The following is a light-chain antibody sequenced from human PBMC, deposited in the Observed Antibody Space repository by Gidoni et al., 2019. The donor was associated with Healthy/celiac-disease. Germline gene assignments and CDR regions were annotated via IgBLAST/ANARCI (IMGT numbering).Light chain of an antibody. J-gene: IGLJ2*01. Sequence: QSALTQPRSVSGSPGPSVTISCTGTSSDVGGYNYVSWYQQHPGKAPKPMIYDVSKRPSGVPDRFSGSKSGNTASLTISGLQAEDEADYYCCSYAGSYTFGGVFGGGTKLTVL. CDR2: DVS. CDR3: CSYAGSYTFGGV. CDR1: SSDVGGYNY. V-gene: IGLV2-11*01.